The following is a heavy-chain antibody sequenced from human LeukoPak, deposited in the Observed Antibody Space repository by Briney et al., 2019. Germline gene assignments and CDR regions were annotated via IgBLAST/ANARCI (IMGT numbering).Heavy chain of an antibody. J-gene: IGHJ4*02. CDR2: INPSGGST. CDR1: GYTSTSYY. Sequence: ASVKVSCKASGYTSTSYYIHWVRQAPGQGLEWMGIINPSGGSTNYAQKFQGRVTITADESTSTAYMELSSLRSEDTAVYYCARHRAPRGYSYGYDYWGQGTLVTVSS. CDR3: ARHRAPRGYSYGYDY. V-gene: IGHV1-46*01. D-gene: IGHD5-18*01.